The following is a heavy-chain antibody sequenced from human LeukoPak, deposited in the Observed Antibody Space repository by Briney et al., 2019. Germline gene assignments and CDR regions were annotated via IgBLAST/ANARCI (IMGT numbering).Heavy chain of an antibody. D-gene: IGHD3-10*01. CDR1: GFPFRNYW. Sequence: VQPGGSLRLSCAASGFPFRNYWLTWVRQAPGKGLEWVASIKQDGSEKYYVDSVKGRFTISRNNAKNSLYLQMGSLRAEDTAMFYCARGPLLWFGELDYWGQGTLVTVSS. V-gene: IGHV3-7*01. CDR3: ARGPLLWFGELDY. J-gene: IGHJ4*02. CDR2: IKQDGSEK.